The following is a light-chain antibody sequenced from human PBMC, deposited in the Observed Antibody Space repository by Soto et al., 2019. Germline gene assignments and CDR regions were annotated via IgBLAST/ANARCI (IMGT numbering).Light chain of an antibody. CDR3: QQRSNWPSIT. Sequence: EIVLTQSPATLSLSPGERATLSCRARQSVSSYLAWYQHKPGQAPRLLIYDASNRATGIPARFSGSGSGTDFTLTISSLEPEDFAVYYCQQRSNWPSITFGQGTRLEIK. CDR2: DAS. J-gene: IGKJ5*01. CDR1: QSVSSY. V-gene: IGKV3-11*01.